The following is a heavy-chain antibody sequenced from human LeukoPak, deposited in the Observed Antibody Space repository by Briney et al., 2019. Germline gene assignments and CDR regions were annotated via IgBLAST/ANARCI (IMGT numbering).Heavy chain of an antibody. D-gene: IGHD1-26*01. Sequence: ASVKVSCKASGGTFSSYAISWVRQAPGQGLEWMGGIIPIFGTANYAQKFQGRVTITTDESTSTAYMELRSLRSDDTAVYYCARLPLSGSYIDYYYGMDVWGQGTTVTVSS. J-gene: IGHJ6*02. CDR2: IIPIFGTA. CDR3: ARLPLSGSYIDYYYGMDV. V-gene: IGHV1-69*05. CDR1: GGTFSSYA.